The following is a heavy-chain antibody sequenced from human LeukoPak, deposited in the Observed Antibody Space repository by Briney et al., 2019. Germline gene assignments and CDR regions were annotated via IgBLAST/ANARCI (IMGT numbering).Heavy chain of an antibody. D-gene: IGHD3-22*01. CDR3: ARDHYYDSSGYEYYFDY. CDR1: GFTFSSYW. V-gene: IGHV3-7*01. CDR2: IKQDGSEK. Sequence: GGSLRLSCAASGFTFSSYWMSWVRQAPGKGLEWVANIKQDGSEKYYVDSVKGRFTISRDNAKNSLYLQMNSLRAGDTAVYYCARDHYYDSSGYEYYFDYWGQGTLVTVSS. J-gene: IGHJ4*02.